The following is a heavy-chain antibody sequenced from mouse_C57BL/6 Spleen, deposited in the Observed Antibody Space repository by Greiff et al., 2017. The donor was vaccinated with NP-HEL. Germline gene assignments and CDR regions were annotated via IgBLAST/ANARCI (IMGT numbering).Heavy chain of an antibody. J-gene: IGHJ4*01. Sequence: EVHLVESGPELVKPGASVKMSCKASGYTFTDYNMHWVKQSPGKSLEWIGYINPNNGGTSYNQKFKGKATLTVNKSSSTAYMELRSLTSEDSAVYYCARINAMDYWGQGASVTVSS. CDR2: INPNNGGT. CDR3: ARINAMDY. V-gene: IGHV1-22*01. CDR1: GYTFTDYN.